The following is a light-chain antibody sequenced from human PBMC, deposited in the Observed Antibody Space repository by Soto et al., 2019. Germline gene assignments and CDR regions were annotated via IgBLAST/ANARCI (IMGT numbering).Light chain of an antibody. Sequence: QSALTQPPSASGSPGQSVTISCTGTSSDVGGYTFVSWYQQRPGKAPKLIIYEVARRPSGVPDRFSASKSGNTASLTVSGLQAEDEADYYCSSYADTDKVIFGGGNKLTVL. CDR2: EVA. V-gene: IGLV2-8*01. CDR1: SSDVGGYTF. CDR3: SSYADTDKVI. J-gene: IGLJ2*01.